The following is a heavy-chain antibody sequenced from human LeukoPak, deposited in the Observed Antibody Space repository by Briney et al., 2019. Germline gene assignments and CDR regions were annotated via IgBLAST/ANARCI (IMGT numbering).Heavy chain of an antibody. Sequence: SETLSLTCAVYGGSFSAYYWSWIRQPPGKGLEWIGEINHSGSTNYNPSLKSRVTISVDTSKNQFSLKLSSVTAADTAVFYCAREPTLGTMVRGVIKKPLRWFDPWGQGTLVTVSS. CDR2: INHSGST. J-gene: IGHJ5*02. V-gene: IGHV4-34*01. CDR3: AREPTLGTMVRGVIKKPLRWFDP. CDR1: GGSFSAYY. D-gene: IGHD3-10*01.